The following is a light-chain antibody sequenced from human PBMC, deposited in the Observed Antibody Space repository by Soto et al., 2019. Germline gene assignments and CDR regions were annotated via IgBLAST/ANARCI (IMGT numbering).Light chain of an antibody. J-gene: IGKJ2*01. CDR1: QSISSY. Sequence: DIQMTQSPSSLSASVGDRVTITCRASQSISSYLNWYQQKPGKAPKLLIYAASSLQSGVPSRFSGSGSGTDFTLTISSLQPEDFAVYYCQQYNIWPPLYTFGQGTKL. CDR2: AAS. CDR3: QQYNIWPPLYT. V-gene: IGKV1-39*01.